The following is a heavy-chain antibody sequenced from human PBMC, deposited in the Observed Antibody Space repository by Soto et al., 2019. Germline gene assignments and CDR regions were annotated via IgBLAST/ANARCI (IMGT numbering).Heavy chain of an antibody. J-gene: IGHJ6*03. D-gene: IGHD6-6*01. CDR1: GFTFSSYW. CDR3: ARGVAARQTSYYYYYMDV. V-gene: IGHV3-74*01. Sequence: GGSLRLSCAASGFTFSSYWMHWVRQAPGKGLVWVSRINSDGSSTSYADSVKGRFTISRDNAKNTLYLQMNSLRAEDTAVYYCARGVAARQTSYYYYYMDVWGEGTTVTVSS. CDR2: INSDGSST.